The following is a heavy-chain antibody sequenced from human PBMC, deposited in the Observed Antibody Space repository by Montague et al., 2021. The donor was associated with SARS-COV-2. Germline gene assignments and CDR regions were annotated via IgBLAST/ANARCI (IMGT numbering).Heavy chain of an antibody. Sequence: SETLSLTCAVSGGSFSRYYWSWIRQPPGKGLEWIGEISQSGNTKYNPSLQSQVSMSFDTSRNQFSLKVSSVTAADTAIYYCARLGDGIVPSPILGLGPYYSFYYMDVWGKGTTVTVSS. CDR2: ISQSGNT. V-gene: IGHV4-34*01. J-gene: IGHJ6*03. D-gene: IGHD2-2*02. CDR3: ARLGDGIVPSPILGLGPYYSFYYMDV. CDR1: GGSFSRYY.